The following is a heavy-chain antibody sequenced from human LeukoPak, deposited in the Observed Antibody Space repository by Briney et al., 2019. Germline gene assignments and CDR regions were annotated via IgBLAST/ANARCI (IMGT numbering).Heavy chain of an antibody. V-gene: IGHV3-30-3*01. CDR3: ARDGAAHCGGDCYSGAFDI. CDR2: ISYDGSNK. J-gene: IGHJ3*02. CDR1: GFTFSSYA. Sequence: GGSLRLSCAASGFTFSSYAMHWVRQAPGKGLEWVAVISYDGSNKYYADSVKGRFTISRDNSKNSLYLQMNSLRDEDTAVYYCARDGAAHCGGDCYSGAFDIWGQGTMVTVSS. D-gene: IGHD2-21*02.